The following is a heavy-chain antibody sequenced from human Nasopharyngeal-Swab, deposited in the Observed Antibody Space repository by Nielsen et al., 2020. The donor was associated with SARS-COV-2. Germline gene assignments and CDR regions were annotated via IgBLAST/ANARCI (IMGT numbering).Heavy chain of an antibody. J-gene: IGHJ3*02. Sequence: SLKISCAASGFTFDDHAMHWVRQAPGKGLEWVSGTSWNSGSIGYADSVKGRFTISRDNAKNSLYLQMNSLRAEDTALYYCAKIALSREDAFDIWGQGTMVTVSS. CDR1: GFTFDDHA. CDR3: AKIALSREDAFDI. D-gene: IGHD1-26*01. V-gene: IGHV3-9*01. CDR2: TSWNSGSI.